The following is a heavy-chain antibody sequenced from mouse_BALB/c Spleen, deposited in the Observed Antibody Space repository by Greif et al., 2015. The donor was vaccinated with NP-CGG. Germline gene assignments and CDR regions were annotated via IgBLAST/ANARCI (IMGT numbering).Heavy chain of an antibody. CDR2: IDPANGNT. CDR3: ARWDWYFDV. J-gene: IGHJ1*01. Sequence: VQLKESGAELVKPGASVKLSCTASGFNIKDTYMHWVKRRPEQGLEWIGRIDPANGNTKYDPKFQGKATITADTSSNTAYLQLSSLTSEDTAVYYCARWDWYFDVWGAGTTVTVSS. V-gene: IGHV14-3*02. CDR1: GFNIKDTY.